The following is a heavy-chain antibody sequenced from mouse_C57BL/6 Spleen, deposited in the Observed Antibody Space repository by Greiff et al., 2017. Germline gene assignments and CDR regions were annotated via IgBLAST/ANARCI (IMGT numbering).Heavy chain of an antibody. CDR2: ISDGGSYT. D-gene: IGHD2-5*01. CDR3: ARDEVYSNYGFDY. Sequence: VKLMESGGGLVKPGGSLKLSCAASGFTFSSYAMSWVRQTPEKRLEWVATISDGGSYTYYPDNVKGRFTISRDNAKNNLYLQMSHLKSEDTAMYYCARDEVYSNYGFDYWGQGTTLTVSA. CDR1: GFTFSSYA. V-gene: IGHV5-4*01. J-gene: IGHJ2*01.